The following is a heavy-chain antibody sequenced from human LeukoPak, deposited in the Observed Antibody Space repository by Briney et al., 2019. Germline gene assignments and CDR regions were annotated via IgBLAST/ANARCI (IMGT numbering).Heavy chain of an antibody. D-gene: IGHD2-2*01. J-gene: IGHJ4*02. Sequence: SEALSLTCAVYGGSFRGYYWTWIRQPPGKGLEWIGEIHHSGSTNYNPSLTSRVTISVDMSKNQLSLKLSSVTAADTAVYYCARDRATSFGNLFDYWGQGALVTVSS. CDR2: IHHSGST. V-gene: IGHV4-34*01. CDR1: GGSFRGYY. CDR3: ARDRATSFGNLFDY.